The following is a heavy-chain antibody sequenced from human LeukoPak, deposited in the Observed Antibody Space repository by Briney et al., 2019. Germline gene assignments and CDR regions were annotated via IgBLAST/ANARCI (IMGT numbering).Heavy chain of an antibody. CDR3: ARGHRKRYCSGGSCCSHPLDY. V-gene: IGHV4-34*01. CDR1: GGSFSGYY. J-gene: IGHJ4*02. Sequence: SETLSLTCAVYGGSFSGYYWSWIRQPPGKGLEWIGEINHSGSTNYNPSLKSRVTISVDTSKNQFSLKLSSVTAADTAVYYCARGHRKRYCSGGSCCSHPLDYWGQGTLVTVSS. D-gene: IGHD2-15*01. CDR2: INHSGST.